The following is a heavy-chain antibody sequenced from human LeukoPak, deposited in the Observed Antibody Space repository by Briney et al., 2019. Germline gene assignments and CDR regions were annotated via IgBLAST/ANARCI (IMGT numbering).Heavy chain of an antibody. CDR3: ARDLPIAVAGSFYYYYGMDV. CDR2: IYYDGSNE. V-gene: IGHV3-33*01. Sequence: PGGSLRLSCAASGFIFRNYGMHWVRQAPGKGLEWVAIIYYDGSNEYYTGSVRGRFTISRDDSKKTLYLQMNSLRAEDTAVYYCARDLPIAVAGSFYYYYGMDVWGQGTTVTVSS. CDR1: GFIFRNYG. D-gene: IGHD6-19*01. J-gene: IGHJ6*02.